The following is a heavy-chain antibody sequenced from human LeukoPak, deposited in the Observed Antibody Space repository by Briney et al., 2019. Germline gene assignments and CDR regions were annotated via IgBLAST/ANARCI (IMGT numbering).Heavy chain of an antibody. Sequence: SSETLSLTCTVSGGSISSYYWSWIRQPPGKGLVWIGYIYYSGSTNYNPSLKSRVTISVDTSKNQFSLKLSSVTAADTAVYYCASLGKSGWSPLDYWGQGTLVTVSS. CDR3: ASLGKSGWSPLDY. V-gene: IGHV4-59*01. J-gene: IGHJ4*02. D-gene: IGHD6-19*01. CDR2: IYYSGST. CDR1: GGSISSYY.